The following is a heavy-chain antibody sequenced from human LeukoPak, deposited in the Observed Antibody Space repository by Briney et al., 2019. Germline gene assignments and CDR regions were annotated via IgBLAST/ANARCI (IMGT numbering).Heavy chain of an antibody. CDR2: ISGSGGST. CDR3: LPELGAKNYFDY. V-gene: IGHV3-23*01. D-gene: IGHD1-14*01. J-gene: IGHJ4*02. Sequence: GGSLRLSCAASGFTFSSYAMSWVRQAPGKGLEWVSAISGSGGSTYYADSVKGRFTVSRDNSKNTLYLQMNSLSAEDSAVYYCLPELGAKNYFDYWGQGTLVTVSS. CDR1: GFTFSSYA.